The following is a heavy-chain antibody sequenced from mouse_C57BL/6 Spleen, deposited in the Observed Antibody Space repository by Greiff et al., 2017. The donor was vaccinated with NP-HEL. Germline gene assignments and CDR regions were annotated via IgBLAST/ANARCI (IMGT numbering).Heavy chain of an antibody. Sequence: QVQLKESGAELVRPGTSVKVSCKASGYAFTNYLIEWVKQRPGQGLEWIGAINPGSGGTNYNEKFKGKATLTADKSSSTAYMQLSSLTSEDSAVYFCARDNGSSFLYAMDYWGQGTSVTVSS. CDR1: GYAFTNYL. D-gene: IGHD1-1*01. CDR3: ARDNGSSFLYAMDY. V-gene: IGHV1-54*01. CDR2: INPGSGGT. J-gene: IGHJ4*01.